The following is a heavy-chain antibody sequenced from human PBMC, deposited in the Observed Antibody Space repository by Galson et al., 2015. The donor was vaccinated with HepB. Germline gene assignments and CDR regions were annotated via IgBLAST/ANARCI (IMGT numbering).Heavy chain of an antibody. J-gene: IGHJ3*02. Sequence: SLRLSCAASGFTFSRDGMHWVRQAPGKGLEWVAVIWYDGSNKYYGDSVKGRFTISRDNSKNTLYLQMNSLRAEDTAVYYCARDRYCSSTSCFYALDIWGQGTMVTVSS. CDR2: IWYDGSNK. CDR3: ARDRYCSSTSCFYALDI. D-gene: IGHD2-2*01. V-gene: IGHV3-33*01. CDR1: GFTFSRDG.